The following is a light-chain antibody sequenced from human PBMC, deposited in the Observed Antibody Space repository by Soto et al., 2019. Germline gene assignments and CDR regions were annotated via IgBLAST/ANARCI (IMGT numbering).Light chain of an antibody. CDR2: GAS. J-gene: IGKJ1*01. V-gene: IGKV1-39*01. CDR3: QDSFSSIWGT. Sequence: DIQMTQSPASLSASVGDRFTITCRTSQNINNCLNWYHQKPGKGPTVLFYGASSLQSGVPLRFSGSGSGKGFTLTISSLQPEDVATYYCQDSFSSIWGTCGQGTKVDIK. CDR1: QNINNC.